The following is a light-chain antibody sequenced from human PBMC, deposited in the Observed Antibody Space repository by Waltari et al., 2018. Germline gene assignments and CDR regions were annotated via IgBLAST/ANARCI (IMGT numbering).Light chain of an antibody. CDR1: TPHIGNTY. CDR3: GSWDSSLGIGV. V-gene: IGLV1-51*01. J-gene: IGLJ3*02. Sequence: QSVLTQAPSVSAAPGQTVTISCSGPTPHIGNTYVYWYQQLPGAAPKIVIYEDNRRPSGIPDRFSGSKSGASATLGITGLQTGDEADYYCGSWDSSLGIGVLGGGTRLTVL. CDR2: EDN.